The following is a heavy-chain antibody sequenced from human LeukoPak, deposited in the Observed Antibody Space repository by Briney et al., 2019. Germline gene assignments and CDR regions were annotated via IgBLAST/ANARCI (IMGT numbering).Heavy chain of an antibody. CDR3: ARGNSGYDGRTWFDP. J-gene: IGHJ5*02. CDR2: IYHSGST. Sequence: SETLSLTCTVSGYSISSGYYWGWIRQPPGKGLEWIGSIYHSGSTYYNPSLKSRVTISVDTSKNQFSLKLSSVTAADTAVYYCARGNSGYDGRTWFDPWGQGTLVTVSS. D-gene: IGHD5-12*01. CDR1: GYSISSGYY. V-gene: IGHV4-38-2*02.